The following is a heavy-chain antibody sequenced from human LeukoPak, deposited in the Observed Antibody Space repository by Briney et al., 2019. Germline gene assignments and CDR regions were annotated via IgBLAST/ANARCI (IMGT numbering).Heavy chain of an antibody. D-gene: IGHD3-3*01. V-gene: IGHV4-4*02. CDR3: AREVESQGRSLDI. CDR2: IYHSGST. CDR1: GGSISSSNW. Sequence: GTLSLTCAVSGGSISSSNWWSWIRQPPGKGLEWIGEIYHSGSTNYNPSLKSRVTISVDTSKNQFSLKLSSVTAADTAVYYCAREVESQGRSLDIWGQGTMVTVSS. J-gene: IGHJ3*02.